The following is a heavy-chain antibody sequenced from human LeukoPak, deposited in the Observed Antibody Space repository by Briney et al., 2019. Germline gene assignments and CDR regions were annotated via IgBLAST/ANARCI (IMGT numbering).Heavy chain of an antibody. CDR2: ISSSSSYI. Sequence: GGSLRLPCAAFGFTFSSYSMNWVRQAPGKGLEWVSSISSSSSYIYYADSVKGRFTISRDNAKNSLYLQMNSLRAEDTAVYYCARGVGYVGAFDYWGQGTLVTVSS. J-gene: IGHJ4*02. CDR3: ARGVGYVGAFDY. D-gene: IGHD2-8*01. CDR1: GFTFSSYS. V-gene: IGHV3-21*01.